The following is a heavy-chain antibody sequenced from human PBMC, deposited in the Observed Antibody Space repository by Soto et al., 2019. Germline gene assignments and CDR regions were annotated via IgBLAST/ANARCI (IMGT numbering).Heavy chain of an antibody. CDR1: GGSFSPNY. CDR3: AAPPRY. Sequence: SETLSLTCTVSGGSFSPNYWAWIRRPPGKGLEWIGYIYDSGSTNYNPSLKSRVTISVDTSKNQFSLKLTSVTAADTAVYYCAAPPRYWGQGTLVTVSS. CDR2: IYDSGST. V-gene: IGHV4-59*01. J-gene: IGHJ4*02. D-gene: IGHD6-6*01.